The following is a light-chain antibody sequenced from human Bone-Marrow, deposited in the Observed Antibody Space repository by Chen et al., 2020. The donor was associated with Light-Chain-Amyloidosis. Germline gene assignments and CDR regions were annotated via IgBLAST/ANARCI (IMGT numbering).Light chain of an antibody. V-gene: IGLV2-23*01. CDR3: CSYAGSSTPWV. CDR2: EDI. Sequence: QSALTQPASVSGSPGQSITIYCTGTSSDVGSYNLVSWYQQHPGKAPKLMIYEDIKRPSGVSNRFSGSKSGNTASLTISGLQAEDEADYYCCSYAGSSTPWVFGGGTKLTVL. J-gene: IGLJ3*02. CDR1: SSDVGSYNL.